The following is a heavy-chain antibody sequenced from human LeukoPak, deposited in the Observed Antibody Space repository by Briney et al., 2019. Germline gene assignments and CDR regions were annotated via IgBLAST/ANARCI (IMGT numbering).Heavy chain of an antibody. D-gene: IGHD6-6*01. J-gene: IGHJ4*02. CDR2: INPNSGDT. V-gene: IGHV1-2*02. Sequence: GASVKISCKASGYTFTGYYMHWVRQAPGQGLEWMGWINPNSGDTHYAQKFQGRVTMTRDTSISTAYMELSRLRSDDTAVYYCARDSSSSISYWGQGTLVTVSS. CDR3: ARDSSSSISY. CDR1: GYTFTGYY.